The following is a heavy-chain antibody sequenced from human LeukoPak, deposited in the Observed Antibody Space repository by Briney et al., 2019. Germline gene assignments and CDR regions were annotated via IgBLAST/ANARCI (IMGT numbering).Heavy chain of an antibody. CDR1: GDSISSFY. CDR2: IYYSGST. J-gene: IGHJ2*01. Sequence: SETLSLTCTVSGDSISSFYWSWIRQPPGKGLEWIAYIYYSGSTNYNPSLKSRVTISVDTSKNQFSLKLTSVTAADTAVYYCARGSAHWYFDLWGRGTLVTVSS. CDR3: ARGSAHWYFDL. V-gene: IGHV4-59*01.